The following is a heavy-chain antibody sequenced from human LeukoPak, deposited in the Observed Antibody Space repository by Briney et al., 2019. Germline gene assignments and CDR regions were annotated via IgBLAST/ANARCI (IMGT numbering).Heavy chain of an antibody. J-gene: IGHJ4*02. CDR2: IYYSGST. V-gene: IGHV4-61*08. CDR3: VRRGEMATSEIDY. Sequence: SETLSLTCTVSGGSISSGGYYWSWIRQPPGKGLEWIGYIYYSGSTNYNLSLKSRVTISVDTSKNQFSLKLSSVTAADTAVYYCVRRGEMATSEIDYWGQGTLVTVSS. CDR1: GGSISSGGYY. D-gene: IGHD5-24*01.